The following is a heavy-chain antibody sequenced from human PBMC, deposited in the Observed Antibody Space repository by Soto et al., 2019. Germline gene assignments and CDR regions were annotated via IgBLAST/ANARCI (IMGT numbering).Heavy chain of an antibody. CDR2: ISAYNGNT. D-gene: IGHD1-26*01. J-gene: IGHJ4*02. CDR3: ARDLGGSYYAPVDY. Sequence: QVQLVQSGAEVKKPGASVKVSCKASGYTFTSYGISWVRQAPGQGLEWMGWISAYNGNTKYAQKLQGRVTTPTDTATSTAYMELRSVRSDDTAVYYCARDLGGSYYAPVDYWGQGALVTVSS. V-gene: IGHV1-18*01. CDR1: GYTFTSYG.